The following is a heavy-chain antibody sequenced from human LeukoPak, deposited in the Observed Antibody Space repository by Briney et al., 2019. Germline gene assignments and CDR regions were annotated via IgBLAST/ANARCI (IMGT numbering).Heavy chain of an antibody. CDR3: AGDGHLGYCSGGSCYWGYFGY. J-gene: IGHJ4*02. Sequence: GGSLRLSCAASGFTFSSYAMHWVRQAPGKGLEWVAVISYDGSNKYYADSVKGRFTISRDNSKNTLYLQMNSLRAEDTAVYYCAGDGHLGYCSGGSCYWGYFGYWGQGTLVTVSS. CDR1: GFTFSSYA. V-gene: IGHV3-30-3*01. CDR2: ISYDGSNK. D-gene: IGHD2-15*01.